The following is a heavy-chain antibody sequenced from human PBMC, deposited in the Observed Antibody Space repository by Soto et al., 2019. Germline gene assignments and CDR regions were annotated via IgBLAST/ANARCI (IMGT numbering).Heavy chain of an antibody. D-gene: IGHD2-8*01. V-gene: IGHV4-30-4*01. J-gene: IGHJ4*02. CDR2: IHYSGTT. Sequence: SETLSLTCTVSGDSISSGDYYWSWIRQPPGKGLEWIGDIHYSGTTHYNPSLKSRATISVDTSRNQFSLKLRSVTAADTAVYFCARDPSFGRSASNGDYWGQGILVTVSS. CDR3: ARDPSFGRSASNGDY. CDR1: GDSISSGDYY.